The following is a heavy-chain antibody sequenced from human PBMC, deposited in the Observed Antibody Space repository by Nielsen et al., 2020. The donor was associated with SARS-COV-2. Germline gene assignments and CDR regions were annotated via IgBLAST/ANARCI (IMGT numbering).Heavy chain of an antibody. V-gene: IGHV3-30*04. J-gene: IGHJ4*02. CDR3: SREGDSPHLDV. Sequence: GESLKISCAASGFTFNTYAMNWVRQAPGKGLEWVAVISYDGSFDKYGGAVKGRFTISRDNSKNTLYLQMDNLGVEDTAVYYCSREGDSPHLDVWGQGALVTVSS. CDR2: ISYDGSFD. D-gene: IGHD1-26*01. CDR1: GFTFNTYA.